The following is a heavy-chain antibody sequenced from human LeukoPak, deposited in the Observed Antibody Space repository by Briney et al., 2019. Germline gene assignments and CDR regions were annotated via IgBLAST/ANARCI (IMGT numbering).Heavy chain of an antibody. CDR3: ARPRAGDAIRYGSFDY. V-gene: IGHV4-39*01. D-gene: IGHD5-24*01. CDR1: GGSISSSSYY. CDR2: IYYSGST. J-gene: IGHJ4*02. Sequence: SETLSLTCTVSGGSISSSSYYWGWIRQPPGKGLEWIGSIYYSGSTYYNPSLKSRVTISVDTSKNQFSLKLSSVTAADTAVYYCARPRAGDAIRYGSFDYWGQGTLVTVSS.